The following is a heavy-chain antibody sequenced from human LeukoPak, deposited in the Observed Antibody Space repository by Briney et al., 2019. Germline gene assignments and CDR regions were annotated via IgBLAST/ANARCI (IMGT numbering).Heavy chain of an antibody. Sequence: GGSLSLSCAASGFTFNNAGLNWIRQPPGKGLEWVGRIKSKTGGGTADYPAPVQGRFTISRDDSKDTLYLQMSSLRTEDTAMYYCTIDRRDTSGWYGGFASWGQGALVTVSS. V-gene: IGHV3-15*07. D-gene: IGHD6-19*01. J-gene: IGHJ4*02. CDR2: IKSKTGGGTA. CDR3: TIDRRDTSGWYGGFAS. CDR1: GFTFNNAG.